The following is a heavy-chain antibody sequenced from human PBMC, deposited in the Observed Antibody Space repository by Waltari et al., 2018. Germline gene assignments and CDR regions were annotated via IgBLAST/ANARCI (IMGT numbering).Heavy chain of an antibody. J-gene: IGHJ4*02. D-gene: IGHD2-8*02. CDR3: GDFTAFDY. Sequence: DVQLVESGGGVVEPGGSLSLSCSGTVFLFRTAWMHWARQAPGKGLEWVGRIKSRITGGTTEYGAPVKGRFTISRDESKDTVYLQMNSLKTEDTGVYYCGDFTAFDYWGQGSLVIVSS. CDR2: IKSRITGGTT. V-gene: IGHV3-15*01. CDR1: VFLFRTAW.